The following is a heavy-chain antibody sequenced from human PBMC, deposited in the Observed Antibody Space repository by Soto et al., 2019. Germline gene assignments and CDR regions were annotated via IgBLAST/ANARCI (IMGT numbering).Heavy chain of an antibody. CDR2: INGYNGNT. V-gene: IGHV1-18*01. CDR3: ARGGYSIVGYDAFAI. Sequence: QVQLVQSGGEVKKPGASVKVSCKTSGYTFTTYAISCVRQAPGQGLEWMGWINGYNGNTKYAQKFQGRVTMTTDTSTSTAYMDLRSLRSDDTAVYYCARGGYSIVGYDAFAIWGQGTMVTVSS. CDR1: GYTFTTYA. J-gene: IGHJ3*02. D-gene: IGHD6-19*01.